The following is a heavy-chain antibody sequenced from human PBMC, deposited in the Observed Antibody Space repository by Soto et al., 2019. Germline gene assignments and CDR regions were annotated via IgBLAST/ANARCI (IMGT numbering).Heavy chain of an antibody. J-gene: IGHJ6*02. CDR1: GGSFSGYY. D-gene: IGHD3-10*01. CDR2: INYSGSN. CDR3: ARGLYYDGAGRYLGDYYYYSMDV. V-gene: IGHV4-34*01. Sequence: SDTLSLTCPVYGGSFSGYYWSWIRQPPRKGLEWIGEINYSGSNSYNPSHKSRVTISVDTSKNQFSLKLSSVTAADTAVYYCARGLYYDGAGRYLGDYYYYSMDVGGQGKTVTGS.